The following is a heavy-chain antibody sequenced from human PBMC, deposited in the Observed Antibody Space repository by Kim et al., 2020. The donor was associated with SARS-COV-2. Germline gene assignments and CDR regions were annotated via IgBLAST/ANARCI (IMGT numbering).Heavy chain of an antibody. V-gene: IGHV1-24*01. Sequence: ASVKVSCKVSGYTLIELSIHWVRQAPGKGLEWMGGFDPEDAKTIYAQEFQGRVTMTEDTSTDTAYMELSSLRSEDTAVDYCATTSPHCTNGICPSWFDPWGQGTLVTVSS. J-gene: IGHJ5*02. CDR1: GYTLIELS. CDR2: FDPEDAKT. D-gene: IGHD2-8*01. CDR3: ATTSPHCTNGICPSWFDP.